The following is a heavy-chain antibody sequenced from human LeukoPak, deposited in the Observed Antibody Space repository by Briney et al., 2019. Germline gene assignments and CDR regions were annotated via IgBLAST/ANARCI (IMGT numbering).Heavy chain of an antibody. CDR1: GYSFTSYW. Sequence: GESLKISCKGSGYSFTSYWIGWVRQMPGKGLEWMGIIYPGDSDTRYSPSFQGQVTFSADKSISTAYLQWSTLKASDTAIYYCARRSIIATRLFDYWGQGTLVTVSS. CDR2: IYPGDSDT. V-gene: IGHV5-51*01. D-gene: IGHD6-6*01. CDR3: ARRSIIATRLFDY. J-gene: IGHJ4*02.